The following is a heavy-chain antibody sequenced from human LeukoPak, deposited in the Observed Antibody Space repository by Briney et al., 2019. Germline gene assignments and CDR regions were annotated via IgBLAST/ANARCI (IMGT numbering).Heavy chain of an antibody. J-gene: IGHJ4*02. CDR3: AKASTYYYDSSGYYYDY. D-gene: IGHD3-22*01. CDR2: ISGSGGST. CDR1: GFTFSSYA. V-gene: IGHV3-23*01. Sequence: GGSLRLSCAASGFTFSSYAMSWVRQAPGKGLEWVSAISGSGGSTYYADSVKGRFTISRDNSKNTLYLQMNSLRAEDTAVYYCAKASTYYYDSSGYYYDYWGQGTLVTVSS.